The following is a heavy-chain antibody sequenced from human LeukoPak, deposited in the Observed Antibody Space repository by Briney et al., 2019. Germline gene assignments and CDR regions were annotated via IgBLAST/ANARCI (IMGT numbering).Heavy chain of an antibody. D-gene: IGHD2-2*01. V-gene: IGHV3-21*01. CDR3: ARTIVVVPAAIDY. CDR1: GFTFSKAW. Sequence: GGSLRLSCAASGFTFSKAWLNWVRQAPGKGLEWVSSISSSGTYVYYADSVKGRFTISRDNAKNSLSLQMNSLRADDAAVYYCARTIVVVPAAIDYWGQGTLVTVSS. CDR2: ISSSGTYV. J-gene: IGHJ4*02.